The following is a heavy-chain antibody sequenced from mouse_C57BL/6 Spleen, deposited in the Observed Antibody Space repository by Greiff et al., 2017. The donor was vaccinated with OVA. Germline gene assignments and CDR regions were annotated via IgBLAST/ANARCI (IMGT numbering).Heavy chain of an antibody. CDR3: ARNSGTFPYWYFGG. CDR2: IWSGGST. J-gene: IGHJ1*03. D-gene: IGHD4-1*01. V-gene: IGHV2-2*01. Sequence: VKLQESGPGLVQPSQSLSITCTVSGFSLTSYGVHWVRQSPGKGLEWLGVIWSGGSTAYNAAFISRLSISKDNSKSQVFFKMNSLQADDTAIYDCARNSGTFPYWYFGGWGTGTTVTVSS. CDR1: GFSLTSYG.